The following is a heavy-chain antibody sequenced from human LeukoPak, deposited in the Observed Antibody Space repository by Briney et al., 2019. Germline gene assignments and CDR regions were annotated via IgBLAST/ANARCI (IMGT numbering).Heavy chain of an antibody. V-gene: IGHV4-61*02. D-gene: IGHD1-7*01. CDR1: GGSISSGSYY. J-gene: IGHJ6*02. CDR2: IYISGST. Sequence: SETLSLTCTVSGGSISSGSYYWSWIRQPAGRGLEWIGRIYISGSTNNNPSLKSRVTISVDTSKNKSSLKLSSVTAADTAVYYCAGDQGGTTWYYYGMNVWGQGTTVTVSS. CDR3: AGDQGGTTWYYYGMNV.